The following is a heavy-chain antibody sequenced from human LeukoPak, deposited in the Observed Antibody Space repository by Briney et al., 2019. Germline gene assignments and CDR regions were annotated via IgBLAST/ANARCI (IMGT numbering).Heavy chain of an antibody. Sequence: SETLSLTCTVSGGSISSYYWSWIRQPPGKGLEWIGYIYYSGSTNYNPSLKSRVTISVDTSKNQFSLKLSSVTAADTAVYYCASGYYYDSSGYYYQYYFDYWGQGTLVTVSS. CDR1: GGSISSYY. CDR2: IYYSGST. J-gene: IGHJ4*02. CDR3: ASGYYYDSSGYYYQYYFDY. D-gene: IGHD3-22*01. V-gene: IGHV4-59*01.